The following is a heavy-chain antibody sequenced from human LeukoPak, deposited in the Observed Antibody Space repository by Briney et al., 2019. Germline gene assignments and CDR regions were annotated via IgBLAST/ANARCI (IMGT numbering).Heavy chain of an antibody. CDR3: ARDDWGSDY. CDR2: MNPYSGNT. CDR1: GYTFSSFD. Sequence: GASVKVSCKASGYTFSSFDIHWVRQATGQGLEWMGWMNPYSGNTVYGRKFQGRVTMTRDTSISTAYMELSSLTSGDTAVYYCARDDWGSDYWGQGTLVTVSS. D-gene: IGHD7-27*01. V-gene: IGHV1-8*01. J-gene: IGHJ4*02.